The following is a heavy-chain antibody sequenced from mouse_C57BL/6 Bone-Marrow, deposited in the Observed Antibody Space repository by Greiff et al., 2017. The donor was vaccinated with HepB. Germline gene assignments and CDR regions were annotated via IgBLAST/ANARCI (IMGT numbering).Heavy chain of an antibody. J-gene: IGHJ2*01. Sequence: EVMLVESGGGLVKPGGSLKLSCAASGFTFSSYAMSWVRQTPEKRLEWVATISDGGSYTYYPDNVKGRFTISRDNAKNNLYLQMSHLKAEDTAMYYCARVPYYGSSKYYFDYWGQGTTLTVSS. D-gene: IGHD1-1*01. V-gene: IGHV5-4*03. CDR3: ARVPYYGSSKYYFDY. CDR2: ISDGGSYT. CDR1: GFTFSSYA.